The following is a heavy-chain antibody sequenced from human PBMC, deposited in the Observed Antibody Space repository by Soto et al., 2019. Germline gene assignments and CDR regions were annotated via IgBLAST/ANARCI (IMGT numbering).Heavy chain of an antibody. V-gene: IGHV4-30-2*01. CDR2: IYHSGST. CDR3: ARVVLRRTTVLTLKPYYFDY. D-gene: IGHD4-17*01. CDR1: GGSISSGGYS. Sequence: NPSETLSLTCAVSGGSISSGGYSWSWIRQPPGKGLEWIGYIYHSGSTYYNPSLKSRVTISVDRSKNQFSLKLSSVTAADTAVYYCARVVLRRTTVLTLKPYYFDYCGQGTLVTVSS. J-gene: IGHJ4*02.